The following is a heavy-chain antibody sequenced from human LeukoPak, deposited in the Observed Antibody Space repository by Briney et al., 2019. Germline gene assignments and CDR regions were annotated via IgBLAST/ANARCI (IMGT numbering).Heavy chain of an antibody. CDR3: AKSWYYDSSGYYPFDY. V-gene: IGHV3-23*01. J-gene: IGHJ4*02. CDR1: GFTFSSYA. D-gene: IGHD3-22*01. Sequence: GGSLRLSCAASGFTFSSYAMSWVRQAPGKGLEWVSAISGSGGSTYYADSVKGRFTISRDNSKNTLYLQMNSLRAEDTAVYYCAKSWYYDSSGYYPFDYWGQGTLVTVSS. CDR2: ISGSGGST.